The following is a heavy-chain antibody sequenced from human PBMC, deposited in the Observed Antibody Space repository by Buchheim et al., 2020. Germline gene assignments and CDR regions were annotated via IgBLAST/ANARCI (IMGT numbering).Heavy chain of an antibody. D-gene: IGHD3-10*01. CDR3: ARHEASRYYGSTNWFDP. J-gene: IGHJ5*02. Sequence: EVQLVQSGAEVKKPGESLRISCKGSGYSFTSYWISWVRQMPGKGLEWMGRIDPSDSYTNYSPSFQGHVTISADKSISAAYPQWSSLRASDTAMYYCARHEASRYYGSTNWFDPWGQGTL. CDR2: IDPSDSYT. V-gene: IGHV5-10-1*01. CDR1: GYSFTSYW.